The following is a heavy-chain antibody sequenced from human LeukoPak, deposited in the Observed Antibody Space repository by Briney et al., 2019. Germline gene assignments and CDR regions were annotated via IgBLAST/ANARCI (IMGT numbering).Heavy chain of an antibody. CDR1: GFTFSSYG. CDR3: ASETFPHIAVAGNTSY. D-gene: IGHD6-19*01. J-gene: IGHJ4*02. V-gene: IGHV3-30*03. CDR2: ISYDGSNK. Sequence: GGSLRLSCAASGFTFSSYGMHWVRQAPGKGLEWVAVISYDGSNKYYADSVKGRFTISRDNSKNTLYLQMNSLRAEDTAVYYCASETFPHIAVAGNTSYWGQGTLVTVS.